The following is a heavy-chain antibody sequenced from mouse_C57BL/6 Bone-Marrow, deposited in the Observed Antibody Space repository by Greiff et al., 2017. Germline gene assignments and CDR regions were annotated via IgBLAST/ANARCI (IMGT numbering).Heavy chain of an antibody. J-gene: IGHJ4*01. CDR3: ASFYCANYLYAMDY. CDR2: IYPDYGTT. V-gene: IGHV1-39*01. Sequence: EVQLQQSGPELVKPGASVKISCKASGYSFTDYNMNWVKQSHGKSLEWIGDIYPDYGTTSYNQKFKGKATLTIDKSSSTAYMQLNSLTSEDSAVYDCASFYCANYLYAMDYWGQGTSVTVSS. D-gene: IGHD2-1*01. CDR1: GYSFTDYN.